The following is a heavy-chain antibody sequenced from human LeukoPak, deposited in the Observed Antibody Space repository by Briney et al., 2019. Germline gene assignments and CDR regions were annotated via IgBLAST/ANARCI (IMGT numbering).Heavy chain of an antibody. D-gene: IGHD3-16*02. J-gene: IGHJ3*02. CDR1: GFSVTTNY. CDR3: ARVPAGVIGMKDAFDM. V-gene: IGHV3-53*01. Sequence: GGSLRLSCAASGFSVTTNYMNWVRQAPGKGLEWVSVIYSGGATYHADSVKGRFTTSRDNSKNTVHLQMSSLRAEDTAVYYCARVPAGVIGMKDAFDMWGQGTMVTVSS. CDR2: IYSGGAT.